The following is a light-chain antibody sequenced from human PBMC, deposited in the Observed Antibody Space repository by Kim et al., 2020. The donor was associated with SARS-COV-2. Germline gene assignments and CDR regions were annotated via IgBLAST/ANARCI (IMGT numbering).Light chain of an antibody. CDR2: STD. J-gene: IGLJ1*01. Sequence: GQRVAIPCSGRSSNLRYIPVNWYRQVPPTAPKLLIYSTDERPSGVPDRFSGSRSGTSASLAISGLQSEDEADYYCAAWDDSLNGYVFGSGTKVTVL. CDR1: SSNLRYIP. CDR3: AAWDDSLNGYV. V-gene: IGLV1-44*01.